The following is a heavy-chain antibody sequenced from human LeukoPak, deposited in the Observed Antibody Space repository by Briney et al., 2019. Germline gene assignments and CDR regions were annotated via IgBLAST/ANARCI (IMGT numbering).Heavy chain of an antibody. J-gene: IGHJ6*03. CDR3: AKDKIVVVVADYMDV. D-gene: IGHD2-15*01. Sequence: GGSLRLSCAASGFTFSSCAMSWVRQAPGKGLGWVSAISGSGGSTYYADSVKGRFTISRDNSKNTLYLQINSRRAEDTAVYYCAKDKIVVVVADYMDVWGKGTTVTVSS. CDR1: GFTFSSCA. V-gene: IGHV3-23*01. CDR2: ISGSGGST.